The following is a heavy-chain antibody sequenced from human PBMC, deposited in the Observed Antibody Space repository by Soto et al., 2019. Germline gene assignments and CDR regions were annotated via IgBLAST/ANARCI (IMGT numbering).Heavy chain of an antibody. V-gene: IGHV3-11*01. Sequence: QVQLVESGGGLVKPGGSLRLSCAASGFTFSDYYMSWIRQAPGKGLEWVSYISSSGSTIYYADSVKGRFTISRDNAKNSRYLQMNSVGAEESAVYDCARDDVAGTTENYWGQGTLVTVSS. J-gene: IGHJ4*02. CDR1: GFTFSDYY. CDR3: ARDDVAGTTENY. D-gene: IGHD1-7*01. CDR2: ISSSGSTI.